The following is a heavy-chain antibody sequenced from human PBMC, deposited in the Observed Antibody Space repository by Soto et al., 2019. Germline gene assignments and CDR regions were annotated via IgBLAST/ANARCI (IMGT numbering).Heavy chain of an antibody. V-gene: IGHV3-48*02. J-gene: IGHJ6*02. CDR2: ISSSGSSI. CDR1: GFSFSTFS. CDR3: ATYCSGGSCSWVV. D-gene: IGHD2-15*01. Sequence: LRLSCAASGFSFSTFSMNWVRQAPGKGLEWVSYISSSGSSINYAGSVEGRFTISRDNDKSSLYLHMNSLREEDTAVYYCATYCSGGSCSWVVWGQGTTVTV.